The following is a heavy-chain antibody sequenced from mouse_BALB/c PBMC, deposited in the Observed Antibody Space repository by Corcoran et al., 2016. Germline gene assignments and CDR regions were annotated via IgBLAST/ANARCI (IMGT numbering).Heavy chain of an antibody. CDR3: SIRLRAMDY. D-gene: IGHD1-2*01. V-gene: IGHV1-4*02. Sequence: QIQLQQSATELARQGASVKMSCKASSYTFTISTMHWLKQRPGHGLKWIGYINPSSGYPEYNQKFKDKTTLTADKSSSKAYMQLSSLTSEDSAVYYCSIRLRAMDYWGQGASVTVSS. CDR2: INPSSGYP. J-gene: IGHJ4*01. CDR1: SYTFTIST.